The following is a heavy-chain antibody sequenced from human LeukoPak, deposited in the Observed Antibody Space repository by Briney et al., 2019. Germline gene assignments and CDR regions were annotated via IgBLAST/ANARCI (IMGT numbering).Heavy chain of an antibody. CDR1: GYTFTGYY. D-gene: IGHD3-22*01. V-gene: IGHV1-2*04. J-gene: IGHJ4*02. CDR3: ARGDSSGYYLFDY. CDR2: INPNSGGT. Sequence: ASVKVSCKASGYTFTGYYMHWVRQAPGQGLEWMGWINPNSGGTNYAQKFQGWVTMTRATSISTAYMELSRLRSDDTAVYYCARGDSSGYYLFDYWGQGTLVTVSS.